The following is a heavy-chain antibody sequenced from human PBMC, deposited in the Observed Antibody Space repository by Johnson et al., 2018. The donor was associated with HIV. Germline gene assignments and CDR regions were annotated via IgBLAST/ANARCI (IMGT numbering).Heavy chain of an antibody. CDR3: AKDFGYPRPRDAFDI. CDR2: ISYDGSNK. J-gene: IGHJ3*02. V-gene: IGHV3-30*14. Sequence: QMQLVESGGGVVQPGRSLRLSCAASGFTFSSYAMHWVRQAPVKGLEWVAVISYDGSNKYYADYVKGRFTISRDNSKNTLYLQMNSLRAEDTAVYYCAKDFGYPRPRDAFDIWGQGTMVTVSS. D-gene: IGHD5-12*01. CDR1: GFTFSSYA.